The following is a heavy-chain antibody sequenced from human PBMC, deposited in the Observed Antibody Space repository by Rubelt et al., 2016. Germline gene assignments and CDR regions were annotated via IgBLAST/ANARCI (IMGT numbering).Heavy chain of an antibody. CDR3: ARPSSSGSYGY. D-gene: IGHD1-26*01. CDR2: LYYRGNT. CDR1: GGSISSSDYY. V-gene: IGHV4-39*07. Sequence: QVQLQESGPGLVKPSENLSLTCTVSGGSISSSDYYWGWIRQPPGKGLAWIGSLYYRGNTSYTPSLKRRDTVALDTSNNQFSRGLRFGTAADTAVYYCARPSSSGSYGYWGQGTLVTVSS. J-gene: IGHJ4*02.